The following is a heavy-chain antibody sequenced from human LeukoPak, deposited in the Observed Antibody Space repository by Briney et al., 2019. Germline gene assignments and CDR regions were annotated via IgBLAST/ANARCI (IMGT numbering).Heavy chain of an antibody. Sequence: GGSLRLSCAASGFTVSSNYMSWVRQAPGKGLEWVSVIYRGGSTYYADSVKGRFTISRDNSKNTLYLQMNSLRAEDTAVYYCARAKRRRSGYYDAFDIWGQGTMVTVSS. CDR1: GFTVSSNY. CDR2: IYRGGST. V-gene: IGHV3-66*01. J-gene: IGHJ3*02. D-gene: IGHD3-22*01. CDR3: ARAKRRRSGYYDAFDI.